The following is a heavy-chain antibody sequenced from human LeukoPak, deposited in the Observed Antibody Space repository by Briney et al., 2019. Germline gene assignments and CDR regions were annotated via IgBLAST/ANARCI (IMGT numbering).Heavy chain of an antibody. CDR3: AGGAYYYDSSGYYSPDAFDI. Sequence: GESLKISCKGSGYRFTSHWIGWVRQMPGKGLEWMGIISPGDSDARYSPSFQGQVTISADKSISTAYLQWSSLKASDTAMYYCAGGAYYYDSSGYYSPDAFDIWGQGTMVTVSS. D-gene: IGHD3-22*01. V-gene: IGHV5-51*01. J-gene: IGHJ3*02. CDR2: ISPGDSDA. CDR1: GYRFTSHW.